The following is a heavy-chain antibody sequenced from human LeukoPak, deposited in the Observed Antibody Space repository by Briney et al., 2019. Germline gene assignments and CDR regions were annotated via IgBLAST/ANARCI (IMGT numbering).Heavy chain of an antibody. CDR2: INHSGST. CDR1: GGSFSGYY. D-gene: IGHD6-19*01. J-gene: IGHJ4*02. V-gene: IGHV4-34*01. Sequence: SETLSLTCAVYGGSFSGYYWSWIRQPPGKGLEWIGEINHSGSTNYNPSLKSRVTISVDTSKNQFSLKLSSVTAADTAVYYCASFLIAVAGYSDFRSEWGQGTPVTVSS. CDR3: ASFLIAVAGYSDFRSE.